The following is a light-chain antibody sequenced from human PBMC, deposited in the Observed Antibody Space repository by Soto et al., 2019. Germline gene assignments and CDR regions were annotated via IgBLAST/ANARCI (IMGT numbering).Light chain of an antibody. Sequence: DIQMTQSPSSVSASVGDRVTITSRATRTIGDRLPWFRHKPAKAPQLLIQTASTLVRETPSRFSGSGSGTDFLLTINDVQPEDFATYYCLQAYTLPRTFGQGTKV. J-gene: IGKJ1*01. CDR3: LQAYTLPRT. CDR2: TAS. CDR1: RTIGDR. V-gene: IGKV1-12*01.